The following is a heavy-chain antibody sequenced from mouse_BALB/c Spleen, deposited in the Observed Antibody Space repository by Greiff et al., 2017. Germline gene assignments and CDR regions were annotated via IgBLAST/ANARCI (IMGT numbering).Heavy chain of an antibody. CDR3: ARYGNYVGYYAMDY. CDR2: IDPFNGGT. Sequence: EVKLMESGPELMKPGASVKISCKASGYSFTSYYMHWVKQSHGKSLEWIGYIDPFNGGTSYNQKFKGKATLTVDKSSSTAYMHLSSLTSEDSAVYYCARYGNYVGYYAMDYWGQGTSVTVSS. CDR1: GYSFTSYY. D-gene: IGHD2-1*01. V-gene: IGHV1S135*01. J-gene: IGHJ4*01.